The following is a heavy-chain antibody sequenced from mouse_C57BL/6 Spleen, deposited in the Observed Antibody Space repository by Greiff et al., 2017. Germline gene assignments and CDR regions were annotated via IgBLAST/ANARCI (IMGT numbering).Heavy chain of an antibody. V-gene: IGHV1-47*01. D-gene: IGHD1-1*01. Sequence: QVQLQQSGAELVKPGASVKMSCKASGYTFTTYPIEWMKQNHGKSLEWIGNFHPYNDDTKYNEKFKGKATLTVEKSSSTVYLALSRLTSDDSAVYYCARGHYYGNSYTWFAYWGQGTLVTVSA. CDR2: FHPYNDDT. J-gene: IGHJ3*01. CDR1: GYTFTTYP. CDR3: ARGHYYGNSYTWFAY.